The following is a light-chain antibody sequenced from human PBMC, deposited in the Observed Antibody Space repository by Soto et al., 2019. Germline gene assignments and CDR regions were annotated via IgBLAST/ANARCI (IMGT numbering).Light chain of an antibody. CDR1: NIGSKS. CDR3: QVWDSSSDHPYV. J-gene: IGLJ1*01. V-gene: IGLV3-21*04. Sequence: SYELTQPPSVSVAPGKTARITCGGNNIGSKSVHWYQQKPGQAPVLVIYYDSDRPSGIPERFSGSNSGNTATLTISRVEAGDEADYYRQVWDSSSDHPYVFGTGTKLTVL. CDR2: YDS.